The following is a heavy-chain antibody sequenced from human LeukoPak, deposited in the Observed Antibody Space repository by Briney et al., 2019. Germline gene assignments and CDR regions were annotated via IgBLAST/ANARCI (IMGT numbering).Heavy chain of an antibody. J-gene: IGHJ4*02. D-gene: IGHD6-6*01. CDR2: INHSGST. CDR1: GGSYSGYY. V-gene: IGHV4-34*01. Sequence: SETLSLTCAVYGGSYSGYYWSWIRQPPGKGLEWIGEINHSGSTNYNPSLKSRVTISVDTSKNQFSLKLSSVTAADTAVYYCARVRYSSSSEFDYWGQGTLVTVSS. CDR3: ARVRYSSSSEFDY.